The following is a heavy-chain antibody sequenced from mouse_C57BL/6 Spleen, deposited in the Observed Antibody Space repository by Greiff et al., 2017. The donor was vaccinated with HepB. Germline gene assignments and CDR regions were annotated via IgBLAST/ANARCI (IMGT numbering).Heavy chain of an antibody. V-gene: IGHV1-69*01. Sequence: QVQLQQPGAELVMPGASVKLSCKASGYTFTSYWMHWVKQRPGQGLEWIGEIDPSDSYTNYNQKFKGKSTLTVDKSSSTAYMQLSSLTSEDSAVYYCARHPSYDYDGGPYAMDYWGQGTSVTVSS. CDR3: ARHPSYDYDGGPYAMDY. CDR2: IDPSDSYT. J-gene: IGHJ4*01. D-gene: IGHD2-4*01. CDR1: GYTFTSYW.